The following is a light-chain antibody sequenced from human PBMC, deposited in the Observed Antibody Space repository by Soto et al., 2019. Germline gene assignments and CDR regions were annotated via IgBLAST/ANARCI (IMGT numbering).Light chain of an antibody. J-gene: IGKJ1*01. V-gene: IGKV3-20*01. CDR1: QSVTNNY. CDR3: QEYGNSRT. Sequence: EIVLTQSPGTLSLSSGERATLSCRASQSVTNNYLAWFQQRPGQAPRLLIYGASTRATGIPDRFSGSGSGTDFTLTISRLEAEDFAVYYCQEYGNSRTFGQGTKVDIK. CDR2: GAS.